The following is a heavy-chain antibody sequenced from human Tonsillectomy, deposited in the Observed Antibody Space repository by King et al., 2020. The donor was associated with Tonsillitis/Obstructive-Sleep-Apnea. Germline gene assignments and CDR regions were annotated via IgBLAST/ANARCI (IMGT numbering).Heavy chain of an antibody. D-gene: IGHD3-9*01. J-gene: IGHJ5*01. Sequence: VQLQQWGAGLLKPSETLSLTCAVYGGSFSGFYWTWIRQPPGKGLEWIGEITHSGGNRYNPSFKSRVNISTDSSKNQFSLNLSAVTAADTAVYYCARGDLLTGYYASTDFDSWGQGTLVTVSS. CDR3: ARGDLLTGYYASTDFDS. CDR1: GGSFSGFY. CDR2: ITHSGGN. V-gene: IGHV4-34*01.